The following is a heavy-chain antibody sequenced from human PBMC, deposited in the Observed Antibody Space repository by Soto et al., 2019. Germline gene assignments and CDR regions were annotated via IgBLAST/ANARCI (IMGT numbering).Heavy chain of an antibody. D-gene: IGHD3-3*01. V-gene: IGHV3-7*01. Sequence: GGSLRLSCAASGFTFSSYWMSWVRQAPGKGLEWVANIKQDGSEKYYVDSVKGRFTISRDNAKNSRYLQMNSLRAEDTAVYYCARASGVVIMYYYYYMDVWGKGTTVTVSS. CDR3: ARASGVVIMYYYYYMDV. CDR1: GFTFSSYW. CDR2: IKQDGSEK. J-gene: IGHJ6*03.